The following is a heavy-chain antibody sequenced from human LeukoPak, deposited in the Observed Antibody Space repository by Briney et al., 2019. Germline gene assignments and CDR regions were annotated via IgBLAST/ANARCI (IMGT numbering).Heavy chain of an antibody. Sequence: GASLQICCKGSGSSFTSYWIGWVRQVPGKGLEWMGIIYPGDSDTRYSPAFQGQVTISADKSISTAYLQWSSLKASDTAMYYCARVGDYAMEGWFDPWGQGTLVTVSS. V-gene: IGHV5-51*01. D-gene: IGHD3-9*01. J-gene: IGHJ5*02. CDR2: IYPGDSDT. CDR1: GSSFTSYW. CDR3: ARVGDYAMEGWFDP.